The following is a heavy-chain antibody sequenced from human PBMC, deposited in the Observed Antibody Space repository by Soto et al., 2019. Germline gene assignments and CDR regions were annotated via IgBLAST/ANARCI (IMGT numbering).Heavy chain of an antibody. CDR1: GYTFTSYY. CDR3: ARALNYYDSSGCYSVAYNWFDP. Sequence: ASVKVSCKASGYTFTSYYMHWVRQAPGQGLEWMGIINPSGGSTSYAQKFQGRVTMTRDTSTSTVYMELSSLRSEDTAVYYCARALNYYDSSGCYSVAYNWFDPWGQGTLVTVSS. J-gene: IGHJ5*02. CDR2: INPSGGST. V-gene: IGHV1-46*01. D-gene: IGHD3-22*01.